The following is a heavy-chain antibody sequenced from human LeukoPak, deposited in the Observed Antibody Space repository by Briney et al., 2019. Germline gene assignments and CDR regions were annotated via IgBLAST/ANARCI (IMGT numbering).Heavy chain of an antibody. J-gene: IGHJ4*02. CDR2: IYYSGNT. D-gene: IGHD1-1*01. CDR1: GGSISSGSYY. Sequence: PSETLSLTCTVSGGSISSGSYYWSWIRQPPGKGLEWIGSIYYSGNTYYNPSLKSRVTISVDTSKNQFSLRLSSVTAADTAVYYCARPNWNDLHFDYWGQGTLVTVSS. CDR3: ARPNWNDLHFDY. V-gene: IGHV4-39*07.